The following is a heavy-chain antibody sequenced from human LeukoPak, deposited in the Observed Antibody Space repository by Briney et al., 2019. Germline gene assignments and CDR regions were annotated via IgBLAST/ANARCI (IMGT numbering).Heavy chain of an antibody. D-gene: IGHD5-18*01. Sequence: ASVEVSCKASGYTFTSYDINWVRQATGQGLEWMGWMNPNSGNTGYAQKFQGRVTMTRNTSISTAYMELSSLRSEDTAVYYCARDPAYSYGYPDAFDIWGQGTMVTVSS. CDR3: ARDPAYSYGYPDAFDI. CDR1: GYTFTSYD. J-gene: IGHJ3*02. CDR2: MNPNSGNT. V-gene: IGHV1-8*01.